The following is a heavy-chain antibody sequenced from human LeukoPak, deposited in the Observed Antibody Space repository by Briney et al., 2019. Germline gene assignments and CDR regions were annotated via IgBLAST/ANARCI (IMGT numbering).Heavy chain of an antibody. CDR1: GFTFSSSW. CDR3: AKTYMWSIDAFHI. CDR2: ITARADST. Sequence: GGSLRLSCAASGFTFSSSWVYWVRQGPGKGLEWVSGITARADSTYYADSVKGRVTISRDNSKNTLFLQLNSLRAEDAAVYYCAKTYMWSIDAFHIWGQGTMVTVSS. V-gene: IGHV3-23*01. J-gene: IGHJ3*02. D-gene: IGHD2-8*02.